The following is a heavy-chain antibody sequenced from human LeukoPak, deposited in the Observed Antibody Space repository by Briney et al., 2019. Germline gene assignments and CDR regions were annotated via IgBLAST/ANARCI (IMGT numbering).Heavy chain of an antibody. CDR3: LNHDNSGYNVDY. CDR1: GFTFSGSA. CDR2: IRNKANSYAT. J-gene: IGHJ4*02. V-gene: IGHV3-73*01. Sequence: GGSLRLSCAASGFTFSGSAMHWVRQASGKGLEWVGRIRNKANSYATACAASVEGRFTISRDDSKNTAYLQMNSLKTEDTAVYCCLNHDNSGYNVDYWGQGTLVTVSS. D-gene: IGHD3-22*01.